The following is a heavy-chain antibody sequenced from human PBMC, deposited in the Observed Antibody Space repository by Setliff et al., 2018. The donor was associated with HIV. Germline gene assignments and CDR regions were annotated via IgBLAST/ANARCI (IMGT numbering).Heavy chain of an antibody. Sequence: GASVKVSCKASRYTFSTYAFHWVRQAPGQRLEWMGWINAANGDTKYSQKFQGRVTITRDKSASTAYMELSSLRSEDTAVYYCARDRSNYVGLDAFDIWGQGTMVTVSS. J-gene: IGHJ3*02. CDR1: RYTFSTYA. D-gene: IGHD4-4*01. V-gene: IGHV1-3*01. CDR2: INAANGDT. CDR3: ARDRSNYVGLDAFDI.